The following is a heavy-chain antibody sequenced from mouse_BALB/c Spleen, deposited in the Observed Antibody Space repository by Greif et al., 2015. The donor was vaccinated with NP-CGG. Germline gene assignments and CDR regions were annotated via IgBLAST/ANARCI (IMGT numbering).Heavy chain of an antibody. CDR3: ARVGNYYFDY. D-gene: IGHD2-1*01. Sequence: VQPVESGAELVRPGSSVKISCKASGYAFSSYWMNWVKQRPGQGLEWVGQIYPGDGDTNYNGKFKGKATLTADKSSSTAYMQLSSLTSGDSAVYFCARVGNYYFDYWGQGTTLTVSS. V-gene: IGHV1-80*01. CDR2: IYPGDGDT. J-gene: IGHJ2*01. CDR1: GYAFSSYW.